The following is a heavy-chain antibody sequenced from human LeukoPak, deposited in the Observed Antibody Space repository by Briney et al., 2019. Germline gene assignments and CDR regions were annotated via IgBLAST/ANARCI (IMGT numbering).Heavy chain of an antibody. Sequence: XXXLSXXXXXFVFXSYAMHWVRQAPGKGLEWVAIIAYDGGLTYYADSVKGRFTISRDNSKNTLYLQMNSLRAEDTAVYYCAKDLRGWLEIHGVALDAFDIWGQGTMVTVSS. CDR3: AKDLRGWLEIHGVALDAFDI. V-gene: IGHV3-30*04. D-gene: IGHD2-15*01. J-gene: IGHJ3*02. CDR1: XFVFXSYA. CDR2: IAYDGGLT.